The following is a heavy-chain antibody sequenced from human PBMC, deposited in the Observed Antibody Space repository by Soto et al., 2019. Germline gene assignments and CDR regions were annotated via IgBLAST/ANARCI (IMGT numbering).Heavy chain of an antibody. V-gene: IGHV5-10-1*01. CDR1: GYSFTSYF. CDR3: ASLSVVGATGDAFDI. CDR2: IDPSDSYT. Sequence: PGESLKICCKGSGYSFTSYFIILVRQMPGKGLEWMGRIDPSDSYTNYSPSFQGHVTISADKSISTAYLQWSSLKASDTAMYYCASLSVVGATGDAFDIWGQGTMVTVSS. D-gene: IGHD1-26*01. J-gene: IGHJ3*02.